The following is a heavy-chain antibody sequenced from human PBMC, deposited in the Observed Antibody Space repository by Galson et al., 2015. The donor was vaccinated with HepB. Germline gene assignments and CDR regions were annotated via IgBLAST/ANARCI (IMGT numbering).Heavy chain of an antibody. CDR3: ARATLRWFDP. Sequence: SLRLSCAASGITFSDYYMSWIRQAPGKGLEWISYISSSGSTKSYEDSVKGRFTISSDNAKNSLYLQMNSLRAEDTAVYYCARATLRWFDPWGQGTLVTVSS. J-gene: IGHJ5*02. V-gene: IGHV3-11*01. D-gene: IGHD2/OR15-2a*01. CDR2: ISSSGSTK. CDR1: GITFSDYY.